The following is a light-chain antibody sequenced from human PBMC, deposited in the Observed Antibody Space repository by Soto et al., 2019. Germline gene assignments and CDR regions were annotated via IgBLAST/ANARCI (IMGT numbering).Light chain of an antibody. V-gene: IGKV1-39*01. CDR2: ATT. Sequence: DTQMTQSPSSLPASVGDRVTITCRASQTVAKSLNWYQQTPGKAPDLLIYATTHLHSEVPSRFSRSGSETDFTLTINSQQPEGFATHYCHQVYRKPPTFGQGTKVDIK. CDR3: HQVYRKPPT. J-gene: IGKJ1*01. CDR1: QTVAKS.